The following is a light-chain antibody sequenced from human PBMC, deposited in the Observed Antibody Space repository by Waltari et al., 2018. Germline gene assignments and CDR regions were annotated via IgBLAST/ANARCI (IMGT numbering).Light chain of an antibody. CDR2: GAS. V-gene: IGKV3-15*01. CDR1: QSVSSN. J-gene: IGKJ4*01. Sequence: EIVMTQSPATLSVSPGERATLSCRASQSVSSNLAWYQQKRGQAPRLLIYGASTRATGIPARVSGSGSGTEFTLTISRKQSEDCAVDYCQQYNNWPLTVGGGTKVEIK. CDR3: QQYNNWPLT.